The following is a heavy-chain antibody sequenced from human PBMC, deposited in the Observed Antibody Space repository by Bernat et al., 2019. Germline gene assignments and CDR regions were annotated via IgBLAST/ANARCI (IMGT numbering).Heavy chain of an antibody. CDR3: TRDLARYLQQVDIIDAVDI. Sequence: EVQLVESGGGLVKPGGSLRLSCAASGFTFSSYSMNWVRQAPGKGLEWVSSISSSSSYIYNADSMKGRVTISRDNAKNSLYLKMNSLRAEDTAVYYCTRDLARYLQQVDIIDAVDIWGQGTMVTVSS. D-gene: IGHD6-13*01. CDR1: GFTFSSYS. CDR2: ISSSSSYI. V-gene: IGHV3-21*01. J-gene: IGHJ3*02.